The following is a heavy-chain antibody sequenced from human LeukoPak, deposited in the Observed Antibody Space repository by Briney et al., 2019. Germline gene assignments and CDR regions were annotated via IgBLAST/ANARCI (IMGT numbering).Heavy chain of an antibody. D-gene: IGHD3-10*01. CDR3: ARHKIPDYYYGWGSPRWCMDV. CDR1: GGSICSYY. V-gene: IGHV4-59*08. CDR2: IYYSGST. J-gene: IGHJ6*02. Sequence: SETLSLTCTVSGGSICSYYWSWIRQPPGKGLEWIGYIYYSGSTNYNPSLKSRVTISVDTSKNQFSLKLSSVTAADTTVYYCARHKIPDYYYGWGSPRWCMDVWGQGTTVTVSS.